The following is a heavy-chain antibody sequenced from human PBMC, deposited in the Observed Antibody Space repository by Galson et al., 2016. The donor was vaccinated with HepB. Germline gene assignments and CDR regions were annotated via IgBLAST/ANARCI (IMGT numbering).Heavy chain of an antibody. D-gene: IGHD3-16*02. CDR2: ISAGSGNT. J-gene: IGHJ6*02. CDR1: GYDFTSYD. V-gene: IGHV1-3*01. Sequence: SVKVSCKASGYDFTSYDMHWVRQSPGQRLEWMGWISAGSGNTKYPEKFQGRATFARDTSERTHYMELNSLTSEDTAVYYCARDLIGNLDVWGQGTTVTVSS. CDR3: ARDLIGNLDV.